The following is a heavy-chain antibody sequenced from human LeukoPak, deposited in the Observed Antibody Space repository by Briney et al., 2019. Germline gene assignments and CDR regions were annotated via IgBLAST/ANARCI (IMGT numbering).Heavy chain of an antibody. D-gene: IGHD1-26*01. V-gene: IGHV1-2*02. J-gene: IGHJ3*02. CDR2: INPNSGGT. CDR1: GYTFTGYY. CDR3: ARVRGGSGSSYAADAFDI. Sequence: ASVKVSCKASGYTFTGYYMHWVRQAPGQGLEWMGWINPNSGGTNYAQKFQDRVTMTRDTSISTAYMELSRLRHDDTAVYYCARVRGGSGSSYAADAFDIWGQGTMVTVSS.